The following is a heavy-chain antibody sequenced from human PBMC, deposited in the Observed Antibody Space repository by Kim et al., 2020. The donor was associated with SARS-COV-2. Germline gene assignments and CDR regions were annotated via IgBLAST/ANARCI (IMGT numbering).Heavy chain of an antibody. V-gene: IGHV3-9*01. J-gene: IGHJ2*01. D-gene: IGHD2-2*01. CDR2: ISWNSGSI. CDR1: GFTFDDYA. CDR3: AKDIVRGLASWYFDL. Sequence: GGSLRLSCAASGFTFDDYAMHWVRQAPGKGLEWVSGISWNSGSIGYADSVKGRFTISRDNAKNSLYLQMNSLRAEDTALYYCAKDIVRGLASWYFDLWGRGTLVTVSS.